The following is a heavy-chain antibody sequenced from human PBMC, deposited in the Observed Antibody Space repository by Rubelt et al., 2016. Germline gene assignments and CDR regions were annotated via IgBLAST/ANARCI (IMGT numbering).Heavy chain of an antibody. J-gene: IGHJ2*01. Sequence: SMNWVRQSPGKGLEWVSSISSSSSYIYYADSVKGRFTISIDNAKNSLYLQMNSLRAEDAAVYYCARENLYCGGDCYSAPHWYFDRWGRGTLVTVYS. V-gene: IGHV3-21*01. CDR3: ARENLYCGGDCYSAPHWYFDR. CDR2: ISSSSSYI. CDR1: S. D-gene: IGHD2-21*02.